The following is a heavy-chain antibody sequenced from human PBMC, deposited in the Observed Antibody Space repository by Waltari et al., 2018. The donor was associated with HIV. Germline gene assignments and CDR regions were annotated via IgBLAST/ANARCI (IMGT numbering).Heavy chain of an antibody. CDR3: ARGGYGSSAGCYASRYYFIMDV. Sequence: EVQLVESGGGLIQPGGSLRLSCAASGFTFSSYWMHWVRQAPGKGLVGEERNNRGGSSTTYAGAGRGRFTSARDNAKNTLYLQMNSLGAEDTAEYFCARGGYGSSAGCYASRYYFIMDVWGQGTTVTVSS. D-gene: IGHD2-2*01. J-gene: IGHJ6*02. V-gene: IGHV3-74*01. CDR1: GFTFSSYW. CDR2: NNRGGSST.